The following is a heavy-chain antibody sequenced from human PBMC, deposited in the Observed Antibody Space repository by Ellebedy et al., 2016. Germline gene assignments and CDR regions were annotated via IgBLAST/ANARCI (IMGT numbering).Heavy chain of an antibody. CDR2: IYYSGST. J-gene: IGHJ5*02. CDR3: ARDGGLVESLWQQLVGTVNWFDP. CDR1: GGSISSSSYY. V-gene: IGHV4-39*07. Sequence: SETLSLXXTVSGGSISSSSYYWGWIRQPPGKGLEWIGSIYYSGSTYYNPSLKSRVTISVDTSKNQFSLKLSSVTAADTAVYYCARDGGLVESLWQQLVGTVNWFDPWGQGTLVTVSS. D-gene: IGHD6-13*01.